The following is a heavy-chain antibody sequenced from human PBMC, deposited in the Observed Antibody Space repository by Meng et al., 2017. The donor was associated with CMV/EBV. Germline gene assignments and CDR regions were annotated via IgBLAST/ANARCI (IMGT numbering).Heavy chain of an antibody. CDR1: GFTFSNGW. CDR2: IKSKTDGGTT. D-gene: IGHD2-2*01. Sequence: AYGFTFSNGWMSWVRQAPGKGLEWVGRIKSKTDGGTTDYAAPVKGRFTISRDDSKNTLYLQMNSLKTEDTAVYYCTTVVPAAMDFDYWGQGTLVTVSS. V-gene: IGHV3-15*01. J-gene: IGHJ4*02. CDR3: TTVVPAAMDFDY.